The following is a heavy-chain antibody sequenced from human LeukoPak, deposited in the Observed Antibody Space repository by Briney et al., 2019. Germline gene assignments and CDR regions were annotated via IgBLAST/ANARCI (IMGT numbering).Heavy chain of an antibody. Sequence: SETLSLTCTVSGGSISSGGYYWSWIRQPPGKGLEWIGYIYYSGSTYYNPSLKSRVTISVDTSKNQFSLKLSSVTAADTAVYYCARVASGVGYNWFDPWGQGTLVTVSS. D-gene: IGHD2-15*01. J-gene: IGHJ5*02. V-gene: IGHV4-31*02. CDR1: GGSISSGGYY. CDR2: IYYSGST. CDR3: ARVASGVGYNWFDP.